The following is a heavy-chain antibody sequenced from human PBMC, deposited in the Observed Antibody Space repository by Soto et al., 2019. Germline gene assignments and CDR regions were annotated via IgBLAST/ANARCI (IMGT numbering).Heavy chain of an antibody. D-gene: IGHD1-26*01. V-gene: IGHV3-7*01. CDR2: IKYDGSER. J-gene: IGHJ4*02. CDR1: GFTFSSYW. Sequence: EVQLVESGGGLVQPGGSLKLSCAASGFTFSSYWMSWIRQAPGKGLEWVANIKYDGSERHYVDSVKGRFIISRDNDQYSVDVHVRSLRDGDTAVYYCTRVVPSVGARDYWGQVILLTVSS. CDR3: TRVVPSVGARDY.